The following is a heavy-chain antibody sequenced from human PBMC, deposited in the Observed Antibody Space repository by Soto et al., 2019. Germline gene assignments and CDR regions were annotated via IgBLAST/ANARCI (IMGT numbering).Heavy chain of an antibody. CDR2: ISSSSSSI. V-gene: IGHV3-48*01. J-gene: IGHJ4*02. Sequence: GGSLRLSCAASGFTFSSYSMNWVRQAPGKGLEWVSYISSSSSSIYYADSVKGRFTISRDNAKNSLYLQMNSLRAEDTAVYYCTRDGFYNYFDYWGQGALVTVSS. CDR3: TRDGFYNYFDY. CDR1: GFTFSSYS.